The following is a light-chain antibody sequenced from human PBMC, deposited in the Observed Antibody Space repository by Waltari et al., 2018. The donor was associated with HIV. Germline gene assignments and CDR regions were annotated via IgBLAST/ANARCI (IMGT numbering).Light chain of an antibody. CDR1: SSNIGSNI. V-gene: IGLV1-44*01. CDR2: SNN. Sequence: QSVLTQPPSASGTPGQRLSISCSGSSSNIGSNIVNWYQQLPGTAPKLLIYSNNQRPSGVHDRFSGSKSGTSASLAISGLQSEDEADYYCAAWDDSLNAWVFGGGTKLTVL. CDR3: AAWDDSLNAWV. J-gene: IGLJ3*02.